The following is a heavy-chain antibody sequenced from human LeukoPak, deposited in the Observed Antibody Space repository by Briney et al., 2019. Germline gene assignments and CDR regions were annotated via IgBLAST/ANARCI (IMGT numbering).Heavy chain of an antibody. D-gene: IGHD4-11*01. V-gene: IGHV1-69*05. J-gene: IGHJ5*02. CDR2: IIPIFGTA. Sequence: SVKVSCKASGGTFSSYAISWVRQAPGQGLEWMGRIIPIFGTANYAQKFQGRVTITTDESTSTAYMELSSLRSEDTAVHYCARDRGRATVTTIFSSDNWFDPWGQGTLVTVSS. CDR3: ARDRGRATVTTIFSSDNWFDP. CDR1: GGTFSSYA.